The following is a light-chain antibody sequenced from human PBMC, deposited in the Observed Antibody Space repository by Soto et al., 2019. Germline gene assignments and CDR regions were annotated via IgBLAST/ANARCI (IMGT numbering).Light chain of an antibody. V-gene: IGKV3-15*01. CDR3: QQYYDWPLVT. Sequence: IMMTQSPATLSVSPGERVTLSCRASQSISTNLAWYQQKPGQAPRLLIYGASTRDTHIPDRFSGTGSETEFTLSVSSLQSEDFAVYYCQQYYDWPLVTFGGGTKVDIK. CDR2: GAS. J-gene: IGKJ4*01. CDR1: QSISTN.